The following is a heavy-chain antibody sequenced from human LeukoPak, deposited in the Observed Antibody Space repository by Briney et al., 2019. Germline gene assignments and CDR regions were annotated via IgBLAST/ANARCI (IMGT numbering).Heavy chain of an antibody. Sequence: QSGGSLRLSCAASGFTVSSNYMSWVRQAPGKGLEWVSVIYSGGSTYYADSVKGRFTISRDNAKNSLYLQMNSLRAEDTALYHCARGSDYGDYYWFDPWGQGTLVTVSS. D-gene: IGHD4-17*01. CDR1: GFTVSSNY. CDR2: IYSGGST. J-gene: IGHJ5*02. CDR3: ARGSDYGDYYWFDP. V-gene: IGHV3-53*01.